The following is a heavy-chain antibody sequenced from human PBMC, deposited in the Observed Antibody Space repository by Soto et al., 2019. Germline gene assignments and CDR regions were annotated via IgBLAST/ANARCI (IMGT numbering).Heavy chain of an antibody. V-gene: IGHV3-33*01. CDR1: GFTFSSYG. CDR3: ARGFDSSGIANFDY. CDR2: IWYDGSNK. J-gene: IGHJ4*02. Sequence: QVQLVESGGGVVQPGRSLRLSCAASGFTFSSYGMHWVRQAPGKGLEWVAVIWYDGSNKYYAYSVKGRFTISRDNSKNTLYLQMNGLRAEDTAVYYCARGFDSSGIANFDYWGQGTLVTVSS. D-gene: IGHD3-22*01.